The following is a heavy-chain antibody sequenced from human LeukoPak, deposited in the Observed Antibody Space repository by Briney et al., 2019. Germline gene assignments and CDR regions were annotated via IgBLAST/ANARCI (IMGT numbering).Heavy chain of an antibody. CDR3: ARPLPDYGDYVVQNYYGMDV. J-gene: IGHJ6*02. CDR2: ISYDGSNK. V-gene: IGHV3-30*04. CDR1: GFTFSSYA. D-gene: IGHD4-17*01. Sequence: GGSLRLSCAASGFTFSSYAMHWVRQAPGKGLEWVAVISYDGSNKYYANSVKGRFTISRDNSKNTLYLQMNSLRAEDTAVYYCARPLPDYGDYVVQNYYGMDVWGQGTTVTVSS.